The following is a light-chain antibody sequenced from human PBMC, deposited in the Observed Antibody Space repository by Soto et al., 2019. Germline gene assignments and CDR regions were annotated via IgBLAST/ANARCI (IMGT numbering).Light chain of an antibody. V-gene: IGLV1-51*01. CDR1: TSNIGKNY. Sequence: QSVLTQPPSVSAAPGQTVTISCSGSTSNIGKNYVSWYQQFPTTAPKLLIYDDHYRPSGIPDRFSGSKSGTSATLDITGLQTGDEADYYCGTWDNDLNVVVFGGGTKLTVL. J-gene: IGLJ2*01. CDR3: GTWDNDLNVVV. CDR2: DDH.